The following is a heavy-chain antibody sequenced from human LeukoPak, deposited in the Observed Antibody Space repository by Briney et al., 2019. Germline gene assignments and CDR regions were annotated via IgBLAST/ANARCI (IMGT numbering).Heavy chain of an antibody. CDR3: ARGTGYGDYVDAFDI. J-gene: IGHJ3*02. CDR2: IYYSGST. D-gene: IGHD4-17*01. V-gene: IGHV4-31*03. CDR1: GDPILSGGYY. Sequence: SQTLSLTCSVSGDPILSGGYYWSWIRQPPGKGLEWTGYIYYSGSTYYNPSLKSRVTIPVDTSKNQFSLKLSSVTAADTAVYYCARGTGYGDYVDAFDIWGQGTMVTVSS.